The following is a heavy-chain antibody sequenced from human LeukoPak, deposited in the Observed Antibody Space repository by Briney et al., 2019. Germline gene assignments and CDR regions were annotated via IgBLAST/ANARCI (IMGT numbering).Heavy chain of an antibody. Sequence: PSETLSLTCTASGGSISTYSWSWTRQPPGKGLEWIGYIYYSGSPNYNPSLQSRLTISVDTSKNQFSLNLRSVTAADTAVYYCATVLAGYYVFDYCGQGTLVTVSS. CDR2: IYYSGSP. CDR3: ATVLAGYYVFDY. V-gene: IGHV4-59*01. D-gene: IGHD3-9*01. J-gene: IGHJ4*02. CDR1: GGSISTYS.